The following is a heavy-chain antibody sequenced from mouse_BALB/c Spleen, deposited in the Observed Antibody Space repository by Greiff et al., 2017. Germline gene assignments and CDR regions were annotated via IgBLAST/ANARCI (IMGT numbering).Heavy chain of an antibody. CDR3: ARAGLRRYYAMDY. Sequence: EVKLMESGGGLVQPGGSLKLSYAASGFTFSSYGMSWVRQTPDKRLELVATINSNGGSTYYPDSVKGRFTISRDNAKNTLYLQMSSLKSEDTAMYYCARAGLRRYYAMDYWGQGTSVTVSS. V-gene: IGHV5-6-3*01. CDR1: GFTFSSYG. J-gene: IGHJ4*01. CDR2: INSNGGST. D-gene: IGHD2-2*01.